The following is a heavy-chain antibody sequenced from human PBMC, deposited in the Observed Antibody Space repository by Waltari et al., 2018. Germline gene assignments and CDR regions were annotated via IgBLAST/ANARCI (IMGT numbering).Heavy chain of an antibody. Sequence: QVQLVQSGAEVKKPGASVKVSCKASGYNFTNYDISWVRQAAGQGLEWMGWMNPDSGNTGYAQRIQGRVTMTRNTSISTAYMELNSLRAEDTAVYYCAKDGGLAIFGAQFAFDIWGQGTMVTVSS. V-gene: IGHV1-8*01. CDR3: AKDGGLAIFGAQFAFDI. D-gene: IGHD3-3*01. J-gene: IGHJ3*02. CDR2: MNPDSGNT. CDR1: GYNFTNYD.